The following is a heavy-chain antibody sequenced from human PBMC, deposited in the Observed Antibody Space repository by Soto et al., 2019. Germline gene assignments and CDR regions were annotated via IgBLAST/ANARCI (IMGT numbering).Heavy chain of an antibody. D-gene: IGHD6-19*01. CDR1: GFSLSTSGMC. J-gene: IGHJ4*02. V-gene: IGHV2-70*11. CDR2: IDWDDDK. Sequence: GSGPTLVNPTQTLTLTCTFSGFSLSTSGMCVSWIRQPPGKALEWLARIDWDDDKYYSTSLKTRLTISKDTSKNQVVLIMTNMDPVDTGTYYCTHTSGHSSTGADYWGQGTQVTVSS. CDR3: THTSGHSSTGADY.